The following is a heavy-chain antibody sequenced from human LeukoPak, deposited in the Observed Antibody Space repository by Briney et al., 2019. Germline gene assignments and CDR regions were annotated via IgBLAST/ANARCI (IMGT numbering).Heavy chain of an antibody. V-gene: IGHV3-30*18. CDR2: ISYDGSNK. D-gene: IGHD5-24*01. CDR3: AKDPRDGCNGNYFDY. J-gene: IGHJ4*02. Sequence: GGSLRLSCAASGFTFSSYGVHWVRQAPGKGLEWVAVISYDGSNKYYADSVKGRFPISRDNSKNTLYLQMNSLRAEDTAVYYCAKDPRDGCNGNYFDYWGQGTLVTVSS. CDR1: GFTFSSYG.